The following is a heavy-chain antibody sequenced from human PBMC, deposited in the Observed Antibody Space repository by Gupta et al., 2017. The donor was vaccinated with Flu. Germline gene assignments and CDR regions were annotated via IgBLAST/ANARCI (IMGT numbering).Heavy chain of an antibody. CDR2: ISGSGETT. V-gene: IGHV3-23*01. Sequence: EVQLLESGGKLVQPGGSLRLSCVASGFTFSCYNLTWVRQAQGKGLEWVSAISGSGETTYYAGSVKGRFTVSRDNSKNTLYLQMNSLRAEDTALYYCARHTAAPGTGNWFDPWGQGTLVTVSS. D-gene: IGHD6-13*01. CDR3: ARHTAAPGTGNWFDP. CDR1: GFTFSCYN. J-gene: IGHJ5*02.